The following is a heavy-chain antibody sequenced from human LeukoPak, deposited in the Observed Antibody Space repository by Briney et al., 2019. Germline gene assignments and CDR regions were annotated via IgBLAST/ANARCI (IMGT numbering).Heavy chain of an antibody. V-gene: IGHV3-9*01. J-gene: IGHJ5*02. D-gene: IGHD6-19*01. CDR1: GFTFDDYV. CDR2: ISWNSGSI. Sequence: SLRLSCAASGFTFDDYVMHWVRQAPGKGLEWVSGISWNSGSIGYADSVKGRLTIARDNSKKTLYLQMNNLRVEDTAVYYCARVQFQWFDPWGQGTLVTVSS. CDR3: ARVQFQWFDP.